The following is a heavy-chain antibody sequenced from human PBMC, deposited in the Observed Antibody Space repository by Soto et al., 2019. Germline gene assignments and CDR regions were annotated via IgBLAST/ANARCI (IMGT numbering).Heavy chain of an antibody. V-gene: IGHV4-34*06. CDR3: TRRYAEKWHTPHY. J-gene: IGHJ4*02. Sequence: QVQVQQWGAGLVKPSETLSLTCAVDGGSFNGFYWSWIRQPPGKGLEWIGEINHIGITHYNPSVKSRVITSVDTSENKLSLKLDSVTAADTAVYYCTRRYAEKWHTPHYWGPGTLVTVSS. CDR1: GGSFNGFY. D-gene: IGHD5-12*01. CDR2: INHIGIT.